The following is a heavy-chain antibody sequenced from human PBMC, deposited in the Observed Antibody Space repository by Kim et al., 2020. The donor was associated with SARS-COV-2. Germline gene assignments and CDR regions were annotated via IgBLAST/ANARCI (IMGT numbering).Heavy chain of an antibody. CDR1: GGSISSSSYY. CDR2: IYYSGST. V-gene: IGHV4-39*02. D-gene: IGHD5-12*01. CDR3: AREPEMATIIY. Sequence: SETLSLTCTVSGGSISSSSYYWGWIRQPPGKGLEWIGSIYYSGSTYYNPSLKSRVTISVDTSKNQFSLKLSSVTAADTAVYYCAREPEMATIIYWGQGTLVTVSS. J-gene: IGHJ4*02.